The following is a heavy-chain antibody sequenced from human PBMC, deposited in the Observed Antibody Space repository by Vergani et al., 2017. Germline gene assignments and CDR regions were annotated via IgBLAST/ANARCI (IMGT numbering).Heavy chain of an antibody. Sequence: QVQLQESGPGLVKPSETLSLTCTVSGGSISSSSYYWGWIRQPPGKGLEWIGSIYYSGSTYYNPSLKSRVTISVDTSKNQFSLKLSSVTAADTAVYYCARGRYGDYDVHFDYWGQGTLVTVSS. V-gene: IGHV4-39*07. D-gene: IGHD4-17*01. J-gene: IGHJ4*02. CDR2: IYYSGST. CDR1: GGSISSSSYY. CDR3: ARGRYGDYDVHFDY.